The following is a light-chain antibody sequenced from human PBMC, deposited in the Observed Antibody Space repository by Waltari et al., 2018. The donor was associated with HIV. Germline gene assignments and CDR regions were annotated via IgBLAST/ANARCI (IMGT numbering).Light chain of an antibody. V-gene: IGLV1-44*01. CDR2: SNN. CDR1: SSNIGSNT. CDR3: AAWDDSLNGYV. Sequence: QSVLTQPPSASGTPGQRVTISCSGSSSNIGSNTVTWDQQLPGTAPKLLISSNNQRRSVVPDRFSGSTSGTAASLAISGLQSEDEADYYCAAWDDSLNGYVFGTGTKVTVL. J-gene: IGLJ1*01.